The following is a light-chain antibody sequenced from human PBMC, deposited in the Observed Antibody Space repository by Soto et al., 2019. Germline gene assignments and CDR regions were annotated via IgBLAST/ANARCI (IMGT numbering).Light chain of an antibody. CDR2: VGS. CDR3: MQALQSPPT. J-gene: IGKJ5*01. CDR1: QSLLHSNGYNF. V-gene: IGKV2-28*01. Sequence: EIVVTQSPLSLPVPPGEPASIPCSSSQSLLHSNGYNFLDWYLQRPGQSTQLLIYVGSNRASGVPDRFSGSGSGTDFTLKISRVEAEDVGVYHCMQALQSPPTFARGTRLEI.